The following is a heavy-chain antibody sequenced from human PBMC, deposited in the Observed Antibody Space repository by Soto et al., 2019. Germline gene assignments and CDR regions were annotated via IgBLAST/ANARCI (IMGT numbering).Heavy chain of an antibody. CDR1: GFTFSTYA. V-gene: IGHV3-23*01. CDR2: ISGSAGST. Sequence: GGSLRLSCAASGFTFSTYAMSWVRQAPGKGLEWVSGISGSAGSTNYADSVKGRFTISRDNSKNTLYLQMNSLRAEDTAVYYCAKDLGSKVRGRFDPWGQGTLVTGSS. D-gene: IGHD3-10*01. J-gene: IGHJ5*02. CDR3: AKDLGSKVRGRFDP.